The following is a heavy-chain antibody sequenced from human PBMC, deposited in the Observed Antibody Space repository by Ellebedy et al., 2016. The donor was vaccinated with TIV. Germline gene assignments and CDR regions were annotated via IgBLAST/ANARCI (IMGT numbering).Heavy chain of an antibody. D-gene: IGHD2-2*01. CDR1: GFTFSSYW. Sequence: GESLKISXAASGFTFSSYWMHWVRQAPGKGLEWVSYISTSGTMTYYASSVKGRFTVSRDNAKNSVYLQMDSLRTDDTAVYHCARAGLGFCSTYSCYGDLVADPWGRGTLVTVSS. CDR3: ARAGLGFCSTYSCYGDLVADP. V-gene: IGHV3-48*04. J-gene: IGHJ5*02. CDR2: ISTSGTMT.